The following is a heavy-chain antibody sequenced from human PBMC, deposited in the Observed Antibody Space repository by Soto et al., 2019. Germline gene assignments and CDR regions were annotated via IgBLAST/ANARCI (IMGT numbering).Heavy chain of an antibody. CDR1: GFTFSSYG. J-gene: IGHJ4*02. D-gene: IGHD3-10*01. V-gene: IGHV3-30*18. CDR3: AKDRSRFGELLGVYFDY. Sequence: QVQLVESGGGVVQPGRSLRLSCAASGFTFSSYGMHWVRQAPGKGLEWVAVISYDGSNKYYADSVKGRFTISRDNSKNTLYLQMNSLRAEDTAVYYCAKDRSRFGELLGVYFDYWGQGTLVTVYS. CDR2: ISYDGSNK.